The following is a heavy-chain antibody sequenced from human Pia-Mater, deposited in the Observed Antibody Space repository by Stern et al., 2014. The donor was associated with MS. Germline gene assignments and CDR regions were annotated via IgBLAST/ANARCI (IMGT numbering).Heavy chain of an antibody. Sequence: VQLVESGAEVKKPGSSVKVSCKASGGTFNVYAINWLRQAPGQGLEWMGGIIPIFGTADCAQKFQGRVTITADESTRTSSMQLSSLRYDDTAVYYCARDGRHTDNYGLDVWGQGTTVTVSS. V-gene: IGHV1-69*01. J-gene: IGHJ6*02. D-gene: IGHD3-9*01. CDR2: IIPIFGTA. CDR1: GGTFNVYA. CDR3: ARDGRHTDNYGLDV.